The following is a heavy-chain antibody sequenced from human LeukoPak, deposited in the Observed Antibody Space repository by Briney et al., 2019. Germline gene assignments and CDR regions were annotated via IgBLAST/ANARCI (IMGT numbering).Heavy chain of an antibody. V-gene: IGHV3-74*01. CDR2: INNDGSSA. Sequence: PGGSLRLSCAASGFTFNNYWIHWVRQVPGKGLVWVSRINNDGSSASYVDSVKGRFTISRDNAKNTLFLQMNSLRAEDSAVYYCTRISVAGTPLDVFDIWGQGTMVTVSS. CDR3: TRISVAGTPLDVFDI. CDR1: GFTFNNYW. J-gene: IGHJ3*02. D-gene: IGHD6-19*01.